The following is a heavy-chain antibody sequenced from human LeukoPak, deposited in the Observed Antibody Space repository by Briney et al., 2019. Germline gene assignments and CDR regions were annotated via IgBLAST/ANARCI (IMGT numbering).Heavy chain of an antibody. V-gene: IGHV3-23*01. CDR3: AKDDGGNLPTAFYI. Sequence: PGGSLRLSCAASGFTFSTYVMSWVRQAPGKGLEWVSAISGNGGSTNYAEFVTGRFTIPRDNSKNTLYLQMNGLRAEDTAVYYCAKDDGGNLPTAFYIWGQGTTVTVSS. CDR1: GFTFSTYV. J-gene: IGHJ3*02. D-gene: IGHD4-23*01. CDR2: ISGNGGST.